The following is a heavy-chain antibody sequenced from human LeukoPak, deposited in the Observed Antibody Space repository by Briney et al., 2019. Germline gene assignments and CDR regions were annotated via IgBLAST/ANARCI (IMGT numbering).Heavy chain of an antibody. J-gene: IGHJ6*03. D-gene: IGHD6-13*01. CDR3: ARGIAAAGDSYYYYYYYMDV. CDR1: GFTFDDYG. CDR2: INWNGGST. Sequence: GGSLRLSCAASGFTFDDYGMSWVRQAPGKGLEWVSGINWNGGSTGYADSVKGRFTISGDNAKNSLYLQMNSLRAEDTALYYCARGIAAAGDSYYYYYYYMDVWGKGTTVTVSS. V-gene: IGHV3-20*04.